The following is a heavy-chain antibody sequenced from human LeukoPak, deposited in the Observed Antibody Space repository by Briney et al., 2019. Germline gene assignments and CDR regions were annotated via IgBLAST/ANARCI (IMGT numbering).Heavy chain of an antibody. D-gene: IGHD3-10*01. J-gene: IGHJ4*02. CDR2: IYTSGST. CDR3: ARDLWGSGIDN. V-gene: IGHV4-61*02. Sequence: SETLSLTCTVSGGSIRSGSYYWSWIRQPAGKGLEWIGRIYTSGSTNYNPSLKSRITISVDTSKNQFSLKLSSVTAADTAVYYCARDLWGSGIDNWGQGTLVTVSS. CDR1: GGSIRSGSYY.